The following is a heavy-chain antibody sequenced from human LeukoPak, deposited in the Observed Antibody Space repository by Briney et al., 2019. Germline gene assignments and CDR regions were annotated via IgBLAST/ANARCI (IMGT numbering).Heavy chain of an antibody. CDR3: AKVVPTVTSSYYYFYGMDV. CDR1: GFTFSSYA. CDR2: IIASGGST. D-gene: IGHD4-17*01. Sequence: PGGSLRLSRTASGFTFSSYAMNWVRQAPGKGLEWVSAIIASGGSTYYADSVKGRFTISRDNSKNTLYLQMNSLRAEDTAVYYCAKVVPTVTSSYYYFYGMDVWGQGTTVTVSS. J-gene: IGHJ6*02. V-gene: IGHV3-23*01.